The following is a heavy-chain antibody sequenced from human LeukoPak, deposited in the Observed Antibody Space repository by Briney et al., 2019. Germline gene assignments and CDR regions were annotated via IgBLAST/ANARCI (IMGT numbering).Heavy chain of an antibody. CDR2: IHYTWCT. D-gene: IGHD2-15*01. J-gene: IGHJ5*02. CDR1: VGSITISY. V-gene: IGHV4-59*07. CDR3: ARGGYSARDNWFDR. Sequence: TSDTLSLTCTVSVGSITISYWIWTPHSRAKGLEWIGYIHYTWCTNYNPSLKSRVNLLIETSKNQFSLKLSSVTAADTAVYYCARGGYSARDNWFDRWGQGTLVTVSS.